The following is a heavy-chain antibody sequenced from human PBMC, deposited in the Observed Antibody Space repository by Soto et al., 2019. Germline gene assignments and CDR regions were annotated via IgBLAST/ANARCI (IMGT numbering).Heavy chain of an antibody. CDR2: ISAYNGNT. CDR1: GYTFTSYG. D-gene: IGHD5-18*01. J-gene: IGHJ6*02. V-gene: IGHV1-18*01. CDR3: ARDRVFVDTAIPGLYYYGMDV. Sequence: GASVKVSCKASGYTFTSYGISWVRQAPGQGLEWMGWISAYNGNTNYAQKLQGRVTMTTDTSTSTAYMELRSLRSDDTAVYYCARDRVFVDTAIPGLYYYGMDVWGQGTTVTVSS.